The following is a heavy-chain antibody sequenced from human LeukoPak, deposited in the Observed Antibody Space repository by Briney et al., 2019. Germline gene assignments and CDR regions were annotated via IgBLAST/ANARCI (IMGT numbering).Heavy chain of an antibody. V-gene: IGHV3-9*01. D-gene: IGHD2-15*01. CDR2: ISWNSGSI. J-gene: IGHJ4*02. Sequence: GGSLRLSCAASGFTFNDYAMHWVRQAPGKGLEWVSGISWNSGSIGYADSVKGRFTISRDNAKNSLYLQMNSLRAGDTALYYCAKEWVAATYNYWGQGTLVTVSS. CDR3: AKEWVAATYNY. CDR1: GFTFNDYA.